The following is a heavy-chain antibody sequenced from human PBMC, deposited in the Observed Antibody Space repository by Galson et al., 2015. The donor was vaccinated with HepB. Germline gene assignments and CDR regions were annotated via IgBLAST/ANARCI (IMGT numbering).Heavy chain of an antibody. J-gene: IGHJ5*02. V-gene: IGHV4-59*01. Sequence: TLSLTCTVSGASISSYFWSWIRQPPGKGLEWIGYIYYSGSTNYTPSLKSRVTMSIDTSKNQFSLNLRSVTAADTAVYYCARGSRGWFDPWGRGTLVTVSS. D-gene: IGHD3-10*01. CDR3: ARGSRGWFDP. CDR2: IYYSGST. CDR1: GASISSYF.